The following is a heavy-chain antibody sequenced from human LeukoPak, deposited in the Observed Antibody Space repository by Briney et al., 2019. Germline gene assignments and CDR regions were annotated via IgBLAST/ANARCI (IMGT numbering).Heavy chain of an antibody. J-gene: IGHJ4*02. D-gene: IGHD6-13*01. CDR3: ARFSGPGIAAAGTVFDY. CDR1: GGSISSGGYD. Sequence: SSQTLSLTCTVSGGSISSGGYDWSWVRQPPGNGLEWIVYIYHSGSTYYNPSLKSRVTISVDRSKNQSSLKLSSVTAADTAVYYCARFSGPGIAAAGTVFDYWGQGTLVTVSS. CDR2: IYHSGST. V-gene: IGHV4-30-2*01.